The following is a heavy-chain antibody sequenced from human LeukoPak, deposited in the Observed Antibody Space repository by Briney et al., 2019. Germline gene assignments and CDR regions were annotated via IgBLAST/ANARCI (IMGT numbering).Heavy chain of an antibody. CDR1: GGSFSGYY. CDR2: INHSGST. V-gene: IGHV4-34*01. Sequence: SETLSLTCAVYGGSFSGYYWSWIRQPPGKGLEWIGEINHSGSTNYNPSLKSRVTISVDTSKNQFSLQPNSVTPEDTAVYYCTRSPTNNWFDPWDQGTLVTVSS. J-gene: IGHJ5*02. CDR3: TRSPTNNWFDP.